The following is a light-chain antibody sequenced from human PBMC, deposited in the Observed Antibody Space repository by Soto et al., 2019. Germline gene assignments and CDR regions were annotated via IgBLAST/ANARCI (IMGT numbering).Light chain of an antibody. J-gene: IGLJ1*01. Sequence: QPVLTQPAYVSGSPGQSITISCTGTSSDVGGHNSVSWYQQHPGKAPKLMIYNVSNRPPGVSNRFSGSKSGNTASLTISGLLAEDEADYYCTSYTSSSTYVFGAGTKVTVL. CDR2: NVS. V-gene: IGLV2-14*01. CDR1: SSDVGGHNS. CDR3: TSYTSSSTYV.